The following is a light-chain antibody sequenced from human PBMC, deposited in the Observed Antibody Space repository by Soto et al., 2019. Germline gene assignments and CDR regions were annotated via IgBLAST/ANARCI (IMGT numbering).Light chain of an antibody. Sequence: IVMTQYPVTLSVSPGERATLSCRASQSVSSNLAWFQQKPGQAPGLLINGASSRATGVAARFSGSGSGIEFTLSISSLQSEDSAVYFCQQYNSWPFAFGPGTKVDIK. CDR3: QQYNSWPFA. J-gene: IGKJ3*01. CDR2: GAS. V-gene: IGKV3-15*01. CDR1: QSVSSN.